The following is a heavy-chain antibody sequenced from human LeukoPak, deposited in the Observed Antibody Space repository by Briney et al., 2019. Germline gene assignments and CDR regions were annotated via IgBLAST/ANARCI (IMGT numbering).Heavy chain of an antibody. CDR3: TTDLLDY. Sequence: GGSLRLSCAASGFTVSTAGFTFNNAWMSWVRQAPGKGLEWVGRIESKSDGGTTDYGAPVKGRFTFSRDDSKNTVYLQMNSLKSEDTAVYYCTTDLLDYWGQGTLVTVSS. J-gene: IGHJ4*02. CDR2: IESKSDGGTT. V-gene: IGHV3-15*04. CDR1: GFTVSTAGFTFNNAW.